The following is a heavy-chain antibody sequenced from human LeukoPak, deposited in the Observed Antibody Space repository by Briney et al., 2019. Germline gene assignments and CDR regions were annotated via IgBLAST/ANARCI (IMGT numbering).Heavy chain of an antibody. J-gene: IGHJ4*02. Sequence: SETLSLTCTVSGDSISTSKSYWGWIRQPPLKGLEWIGSIYYSGNTYYNASLKSRATISVDTSKNQFSLKLSSVTAADTAVYYCASRRRTYYYDSSGFGPYYFDYWGQGTLVTVSS. V-gene: IGHV4-39*07. CDR3: ASRRRTYYYDSSGFGPYYFDY. CDR1: GDSISTSKSY. D-gene: IGHD3-22*01. CDR2: IYYSGNT.